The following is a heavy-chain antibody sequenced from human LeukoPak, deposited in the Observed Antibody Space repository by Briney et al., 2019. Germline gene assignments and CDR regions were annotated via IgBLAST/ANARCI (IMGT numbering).Heavy chain of an antibody. CDR2: VYQSGST. CDR3: ARHPDLRWPRSFDY. CDR1: DYSISSGYY. D-gene: IGHD2-21*01. Sequence: SETLSLTCAVSDYSISSGYYWGWIRQPPGKGLEWMGSVYQSGSTYYSPSLKSRVTISVDTSNNQFSLKLTSVTAADTAIYYCARHPDLRWPRSFDYWGQGTLVSVSS. V-gene: IGHV4-38-2*01. J-gene: IGHJ4*02.